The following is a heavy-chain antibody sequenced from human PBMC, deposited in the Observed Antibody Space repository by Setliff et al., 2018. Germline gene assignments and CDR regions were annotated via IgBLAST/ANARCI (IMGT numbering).Heavy chain of an antibody. V-gene: IGHV4-61*02. J-gene: IGHJ4*02. CDR3: ARSGNFDGYSGTYSLGY. Sequence: PSETLSLTCTVSGGSITSGGFYWNWIRQPAGKGLEWLGRFYSGSTKYNPSLKSRVSVSLDTSKNQFSLKLTSVSAADTAVYYCARSGNFDGYSGTYSLGYWGQGTPVTVSS. CDR1: GGSITSGGFY. D-gene: IGHD1-26*01. CDR2: FYSGST.